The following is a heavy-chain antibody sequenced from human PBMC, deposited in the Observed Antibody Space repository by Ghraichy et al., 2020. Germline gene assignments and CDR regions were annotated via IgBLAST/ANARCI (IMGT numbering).Heavy chain of an antibody. CDR2: ISPYNGDT. CDR3: VRATAIVVIPALFDY. J-gene: IGHJ4*02. D-gene: IGHD2-2*01. CDR1: GYRFTDYG. Sequence: ASVKVSCKSSGYRFTDYGVAWVRQAPGQGFEWMGWISPYNGDTKYARNFQGRLTLTTDTSTRTAYMELRGLRFDDTAVYYCVRATAIVVIPALFDYWGRGSLVTVSS. V-gene: IGHV1-18*01.